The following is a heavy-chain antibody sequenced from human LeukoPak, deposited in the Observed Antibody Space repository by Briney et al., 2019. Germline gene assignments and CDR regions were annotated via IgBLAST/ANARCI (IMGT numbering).Heavy chain of an antibody. CDR2: ISAYNGNT. V-gene: IGHV1-18*01. D-gene: IGHD3-10*01. CDR1: GYTFTSYG. J-gene: IGHJ6*03. CDR3: ARAVYYYGSGSYPYYYYYMDV. Sequence: ASVKVSCKASGYTFTSYGISWVRQAPGQGLEWMGWISAYNGNTNYAQKLQGRVTMTTDTSTSTAYMELRSPRSDDTAVYYCARAVYYYGSGSYPYYYYYMDVWGKGTTVTVSS.